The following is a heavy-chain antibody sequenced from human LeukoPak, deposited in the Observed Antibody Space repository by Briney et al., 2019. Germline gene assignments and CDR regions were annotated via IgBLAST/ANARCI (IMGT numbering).Heavy chain of an antibody. CDR1: GYTFTGYY. D-gene: IGHD3-3*01. J-gene: IGHJ4*02. CDR2: INPNSGGT. Sequence: ASVKVSCKASGYTFTGYYMHWVRQAPGQGLEWMGWINPNSGGTNYAQKFQGRVTMTRDTSISTAYMELSRLRSDDTAVYYCARVTNDFWSGYYYFDYWGQGTLVIVSS. CDR3: ARVTNDFWSGYYYFDY. V-gene: IGHV1-2*02.